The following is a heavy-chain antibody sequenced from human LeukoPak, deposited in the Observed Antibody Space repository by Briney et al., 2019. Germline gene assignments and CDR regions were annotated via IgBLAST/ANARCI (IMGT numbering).Heavy chain of an antibody. J-gene: IGHJ4*02. V-gene: IGHV3-48*01. D-gene: IGHD4-11*01. CDR1: GFTFSAYS. CDR3: ARTPTTRGGDYFDY. Sequence: PGGSLRLSCAASGFTFSAYSMNWVHQAPGKGLEWVAYISGGGGTIYYADSVKGRFTISRDNAKNSLYLQMNSLRAEDTAVYYCARTPTTRGGDYFDYWGQGTLVTVSS. CDR2: ISGGGGTI.